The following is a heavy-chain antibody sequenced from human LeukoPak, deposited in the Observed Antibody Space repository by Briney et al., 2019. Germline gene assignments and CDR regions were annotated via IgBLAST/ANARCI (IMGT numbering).Heavy chain of an antibody. V-gene: IGHV1-18*01. CDR3: AQVYSYSYYYSDV. D-gene: IGHD3-10*01. CDR2: INPDTDNT. J-gene: IGHJ6*03. CDR1: GYTFTGNG. Sequence: VASVKVSCTASGYTFTGNGMIWVRQAPGQGLEWMGWINPDTDNTEYGQTFQGRLTMTTDTSKSTIYMERRSLRSDDTAVYYSAQVYSYSYYYSDVWGKGTTVTVSS.